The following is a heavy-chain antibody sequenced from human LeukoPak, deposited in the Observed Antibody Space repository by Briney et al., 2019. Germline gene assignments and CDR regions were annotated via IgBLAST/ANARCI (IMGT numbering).Heavy chain of an antibody. J-gene: IGHJ4*02. CDR1: GYSFPSYW. V-gene: IGHV5-10-1*01. D-gene: IGHD5-12*01. CDR2: IDPSDSYT. Sequence: GESLRISCKGSGYSFPSYWITWVRQMPGKGLEWMGRIDPSDSYTDYSPSFQGHVTISADKSISTAYLQWSSLKASDTAMYYCARSYSGYDYLDYWGQGTLVTVSS. CDR3: ARSYSGYDYLDY.